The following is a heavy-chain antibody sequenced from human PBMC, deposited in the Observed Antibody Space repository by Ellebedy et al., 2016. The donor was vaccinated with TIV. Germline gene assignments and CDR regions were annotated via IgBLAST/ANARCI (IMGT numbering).Heavy chain of an antibody. D-gene: IGHD2-2*01. CDR3: ARGSSSIVVVPAAMIDY. Sequence: ASVKVSCXASGYTFTGYYMHWVRQAPGQGLEWMGRINPNSGGTNYAQKFQGRVTMTRDTSISTAYMELSRLRSDDTAVYYCARGSSSIVVVPAAMIDYWGQGTLVTVSS. CDR2: INPNSGGT. J-gene: IGHJ4*02. V-gene: IGHV1-2*06. CDR1: GYTFTGYY.